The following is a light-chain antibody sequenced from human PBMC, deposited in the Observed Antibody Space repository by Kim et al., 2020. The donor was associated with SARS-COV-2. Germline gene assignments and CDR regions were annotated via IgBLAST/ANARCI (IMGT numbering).Light chain of an antibody. Sequence: DIQMTQSPSSLSAFVGDRVTITCRASQTISSYLNWYQQKPGKAPKCLIYAASSLQSGVPSRFSGSGSGTDFTLTISDLHPEDFATFFCHQSNSFPLTFRGGTKVDIK. CDR1: QTISSY. CDR2: AAS. V-gene: IGKV1-39*01. CDR3: HQSNSFPLT. J-gene: IGKJ4*01.